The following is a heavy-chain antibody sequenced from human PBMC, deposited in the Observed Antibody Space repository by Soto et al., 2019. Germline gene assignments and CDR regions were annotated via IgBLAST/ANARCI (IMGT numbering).Heavy chain of an antibody. CDR1: GYTFTGYH. J-gene: IGHJ6*02. CDR2: INPNSAGT. CDR3: ARVRSGWSSSYHGMDV. D-gene: IGHD6-19*01. Sequence: ASVKVSCKASGYTFTGYHIYWVRQAPGQGLEWMGWINPNSAGTNYAQKFQGRVTVTRDTSFSTSYLELSRLNSDDTAVYYCARVRSGWSSSYHGMDVWGQGTTVTVS. V-gene: IGHV1-2*02.